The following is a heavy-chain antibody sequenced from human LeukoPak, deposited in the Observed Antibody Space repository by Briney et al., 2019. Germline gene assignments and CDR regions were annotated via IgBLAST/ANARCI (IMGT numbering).Heavy chain of an antibody. V-gene: IGHV4-34*01. J-gene: IGHJ6*03. CDR2: INHSGST. CDR3: ARLRGETEGYYYYYMDV. CDR1: GGSFSGYY. D-gene: IGHD3-16*01. Sequence: SETLSLTCAVYGGSFSGYYWSWIRQPPGKGLEWIGEINHSGSTNYNPSLKSRVTISVDTSKNQFSLKLSSVTAADTAVYYCARLRGETEGYYYYYMDVWGKGTTVTISS.